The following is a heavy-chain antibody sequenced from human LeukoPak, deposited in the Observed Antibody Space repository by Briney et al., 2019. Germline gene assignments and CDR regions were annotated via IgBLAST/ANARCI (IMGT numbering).Heavy chain of an antibody. Sequence: GGSLRLSCAASGFTFDDYGMSWVRQAPGKGLEWVSGINWNGGSTGYADSVKGRFTISRDNAKNSLYLQMNSLRAEDTALYYCARVGDSTVTYFFDYWGQGTLVTVSS. D-gene: IGHD2-21*02. CDR3: ARVGDSTVTYFFDY. V-gene: IGHV3-20*04. CDR1: GFTFDDYG. CDR2: INWNGGST. J-gene: IGHJ4*02.